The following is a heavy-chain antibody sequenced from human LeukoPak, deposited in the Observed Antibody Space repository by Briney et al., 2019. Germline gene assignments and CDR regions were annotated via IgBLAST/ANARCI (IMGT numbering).Heavy chain of an antibody. D-gene: IGHD2/OR15-2a*01. V-gene: IGHV3-23*01. J-gene: IGHJ6*03. Sequence: GGSLRLSCAASGFTFSSYAMNWVRQAPGRGLEWVSGFSGSGGTTYYADSVKGRFTISRDNSKNTLYLQMNSLRAKDTAVYYWPNGNSFTSPNGLGYYYFNRDVWGKGTTVTVS. CDR3: PNGNSFTSPNGLGYYYFNRDV. CDR1: GFTFSSYA. CDR2: FSGSGGTT.